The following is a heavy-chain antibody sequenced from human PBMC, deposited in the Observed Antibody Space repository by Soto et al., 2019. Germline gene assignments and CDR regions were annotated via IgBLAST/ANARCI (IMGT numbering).Heavy chain of an antibody. D-gene: IGHD3-22*01. CDR3: ASFPRTVWLRRDYMDV. Sequence: HSETLSLTCAVCGGSFSGYYWSWIRQPPGKGLEWIGEINHSGSTNYNPSLKSRVTISVDTSKNQFSLKLSSVTAADTAVYYCASFPRTVWLRRDYMDVWGKGTTVTVSS. CDR2: INHSGST. V-gene: IGHV4-34*01. J-gene: IGHJ6*03. CDR1: GGSFSGYY.